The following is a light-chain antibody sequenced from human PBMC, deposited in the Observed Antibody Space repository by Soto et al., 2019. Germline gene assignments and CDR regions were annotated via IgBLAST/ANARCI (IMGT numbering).Light chain of an antibody. V-gene: IGLV1-51*01. CDR3: GTWDSSLSAVV. Sequence: QSVLTQPPSVSAAPGQEVTISCSGSSSNIGNNYASWYQQLPGTAPKLLIFDNNKRPSGSPDRFSGFKSGTSATLGITGLQTGDEADYYCGTWDSSLSAVVFGGGTQLTVL. J-gene: IGLJ2*01. CDR1: SSNIGNNY. CDR2: DNN.